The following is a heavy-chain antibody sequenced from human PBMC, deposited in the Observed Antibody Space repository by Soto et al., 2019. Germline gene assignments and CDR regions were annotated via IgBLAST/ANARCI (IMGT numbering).Heavy chain of an antibody. V-gene: IGHV3-23*01. CDR3: ATSDGTHFTGVDY. CDR2: ISGSGGST. CDR1: GFTFSSYS. Sequence: GGSLRLSCAASGFTFSSYSMNWVRQAAGKGLEWVSAISGSGGSTYYADSVKGRFTISRDNSKNTLYLQMNSLRAEDTAVYYCATSDGTHFTGVDYWGQGTLVTVSS. D-gene: IGHD3-9*01. J-gene: IGHJ4*02.